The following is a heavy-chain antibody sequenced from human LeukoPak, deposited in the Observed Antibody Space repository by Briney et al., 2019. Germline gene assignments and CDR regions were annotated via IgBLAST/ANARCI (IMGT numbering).Heavy chain of an antibody. J-gene: IGHJ6*03. Sequence: SETLSLTCTVSGGSISSSTYYWGWIRQPPGKGLEWIGSIYYSGNTYYNPSLKSRVTISVDKSKNQFSLKLSSVTAADTAVYYCARDWGVSARPGYMDVWGKGTTVTVSS. CDR3: ARDWGVSARPGYMDV. CDR2: IYYSGNT. D-gene: IGHD6-6*01. CDR1: GGSISSSTYY. V-gene: IGHV4-39*07.